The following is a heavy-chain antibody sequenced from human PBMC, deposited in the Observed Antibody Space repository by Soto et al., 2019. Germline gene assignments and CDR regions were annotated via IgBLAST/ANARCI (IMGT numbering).Heavy chain of an antibody. Sequence: ETLKVSSKGSGYSFTSYWIGCVLQMPGKGLEWMGIIYPGDSDTRYSPSFQGQVTISADKSISTAYLQWSSLKASDTAMYYCARRSYSSSWFLDVWGQGTTVTVSS. D-gene: IGHD6-13*01. J-gene: IGHJ6*02. CDR2: IYPGDSDT. CDR1: GYSFTSYW. CDR3: ARRSYSSSWFLDV. V-gene: IGHV5-51*01.